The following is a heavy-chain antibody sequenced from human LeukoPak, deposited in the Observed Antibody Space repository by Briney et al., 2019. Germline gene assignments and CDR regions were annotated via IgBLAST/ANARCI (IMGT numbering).Heavy chain of an antibody. CDR3: ARRDYAAWFDP. CDR2: VCYSGTT. J-gene: IGHJ5*02. Sequence: SETLSLTCNVSGDSTTSGGFYWAWIRQSPGKGLEWIGNVCYSGTTQYNPSLKGRVTISMDMSKNQFSLNLNSVSVTDTAIYYCARRDYAAWFDPWGQGTLVTVSS. D-gene: IGHD4/OR15-4a*01. V-gene: IGHV4-39*01. CDR1: GDSTTSGGFY.